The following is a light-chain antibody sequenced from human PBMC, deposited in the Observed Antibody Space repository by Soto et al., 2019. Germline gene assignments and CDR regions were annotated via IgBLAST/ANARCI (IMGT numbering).Light chain of an antibody. V-gene: IGLV2-14*03. CDR2: KVS. Sequence: QSALTQPASVSGSPGQSITISCSGTSSDIGKYIYVSWYQQHPGKAPKLIIYKVSDRPSGVSDRFSGSKSGNTASLTISGLRPEDEAHYYCNSYTNDTPQLFGGGTKLTVL. CDR1: SSDIGKYIY. J-gene: IGLJ2*01. CDR3: NSYTNDTPQL.